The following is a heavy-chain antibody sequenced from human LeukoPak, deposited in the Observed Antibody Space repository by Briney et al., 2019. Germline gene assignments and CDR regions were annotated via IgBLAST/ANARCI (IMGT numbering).Heavy chain of an antibody. CDR3: ARDRH. CDR2: IYHSGST. J-gene: IGHJ4*02. Sequence: SETLSLTCTVSGYSISSGYYWGWIRQPPGKGLEWIGSIYHSGSTYYNPSLKSRVTISVDTSKNQFSLKLSSVTAADPAVYYCARDRHWGQGTLVTVSS. CDR1: GYSISSGYY. V-gene: IGHV4-38-2*02.